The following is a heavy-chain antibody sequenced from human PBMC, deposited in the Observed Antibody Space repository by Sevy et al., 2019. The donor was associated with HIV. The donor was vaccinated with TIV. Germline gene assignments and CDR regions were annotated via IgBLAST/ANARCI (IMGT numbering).Heavy chain of an antibody. CDR3: ARGYCSGGSCYGPLYFQH. D-gene: IGHD2-15*01. CDR1: GYSFTSYW. Sequence: GESLKISCKGSGYSFTSYWIGWVRQMPGKGPEWMGIIYPGDSDTRYSPSFQGQVTISADKSISTAYLQWSSLKASDTAMYYCARGYCSGGSCYGPLYFQHWGQGTLVTVSS. CDR2: IYPGDSDT. J-gene: IGHJ1*01. V-gene: IGHV5-51*01.